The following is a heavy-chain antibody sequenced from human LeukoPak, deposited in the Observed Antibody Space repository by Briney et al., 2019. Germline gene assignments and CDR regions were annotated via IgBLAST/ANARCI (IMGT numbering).Heavy chain of an antibody. D-gene: IGHD2-2*02. CDR2: IYYSGST. J-gene: IGHJ4*02. CDR3: ARGPQDQTDIVVVPAAIPGVWPFDY. V-gene: IGHV4-30-4*08. Sequence: SETLSLTCTVSGGSISSGDYYWSWIRQPPGKGLEWIGYIYYSGSTYYNPSLKSRVTISVDTSKNQFSLKLSSVTAADTAVYYCARGPQDQTDIVVVPAAIPGVWPFDYRGQGTLVTVSS. CDR1: GGSISSGDYY.